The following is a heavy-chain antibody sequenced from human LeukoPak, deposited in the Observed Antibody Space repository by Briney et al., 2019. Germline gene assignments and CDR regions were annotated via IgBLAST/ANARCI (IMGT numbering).Heavy chain of an antibody. CDR1: GFTFSTFW. J-gene: IGHJ6*02. CDR3: ARGRYYGMDV. CDR2: INSDGSST. V-gene: IGHV3-74*03. Sequence: GGSLRLSCAASGFTFSTFWMHWVRQAPGKGLVWVSGINSDGSSTTYADSVKGRFTISRGNAKNTLYLQMNNLRAEDTAVYYCARGRYYGMDVWGQGTTVTISS.